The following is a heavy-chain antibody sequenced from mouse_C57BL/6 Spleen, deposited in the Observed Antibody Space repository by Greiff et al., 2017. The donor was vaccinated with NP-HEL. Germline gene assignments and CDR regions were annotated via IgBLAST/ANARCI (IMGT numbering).Heavy chain of an antibody. V-gene: IGHV1-15*01. D-gene: IGHD3-1*01. J-gene: IGHJ2*01. Sequence: VQLQQSGAELVRPGASVTLSCKASGYTFTDYEMHWVKQTPVHGLEWIGAIDPETGGTAYNQKFKGKAILTADKSSSTAYMELRSLTSEDSAVYYCTRWGTRGDYWGQGTTLTVSS. CDR3: TRWGTRGDY. CDR1: GYTFTDYE. CDR2: IDPETGGT.